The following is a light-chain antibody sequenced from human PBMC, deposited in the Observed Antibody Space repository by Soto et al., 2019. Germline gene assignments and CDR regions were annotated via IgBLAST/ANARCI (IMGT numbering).Light chain of an antibody. CDR1: NIDSRT. J-gene: IGLJ1*01. Sequence: SYELTQPPSVSVAPGQTATISCGENNIDSRTVHWYQQKPGQAPLLVVYDNSFRPSGIPNRFSGSNSGNTATLTISRVEAGDEADYYCQVWDSDTAHYVFGTGTKVTVL. V-gene: IGLV3-21*02. CDR2: DNS. CDR3: QVWDSDTAHYV.